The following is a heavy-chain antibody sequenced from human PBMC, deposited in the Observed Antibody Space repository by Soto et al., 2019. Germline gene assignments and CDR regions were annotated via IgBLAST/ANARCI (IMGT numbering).Heavy chain of an antibody. Sequence: QVPLVQSGAEVRKPGASVTVSCRSSGDSFNDYYIHWVRQAPGQGFEWMGWINPNGGVTKYAQKFQGWVSMTRDTSIRTVYMQLSRLRSDDTAVYYGASESGGATATLDYYYFYMDVWGTGTTVTVSS. CDR3: ASESGGATATLDYYYFYMDV. CDR2: INPNGGVT. V-gene: IGHV1-2*04. D-gene: IGHD5-12*01. CDR1: GDSFNDYY. J-gene: IGHJ6*03.